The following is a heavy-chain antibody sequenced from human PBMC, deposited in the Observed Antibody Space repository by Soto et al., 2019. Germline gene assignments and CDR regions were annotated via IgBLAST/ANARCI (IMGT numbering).Heavy chain of an antibody. D-gene: IGHD6-25*01. Sequence: GESLKISCKGSGYSFTSYWISWVRQMPGKGLEWMGRIDPSDSYTNYSPSFQGHVTISADKSISTAYLQWSSLKASDTAMYYCARPPIIRRGDYGMDVWGQGTTVTVSS. V-gene: IGHV5-10-1*01. J-gene: IGHJ6*01. CDR2: IDPSDSYT. CDR3: ARPPIIRRGDYGMDV. CDR1: GYSFTSYW.